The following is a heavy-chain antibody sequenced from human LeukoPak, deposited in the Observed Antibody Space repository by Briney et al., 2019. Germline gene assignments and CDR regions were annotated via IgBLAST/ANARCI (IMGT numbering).Heavy chain of an antibody. CDR2: VYYSGTA. J-gene: IGHJ4*02. V-gene: IGHV4-59*08. CDR3: ARTKSGWYYSDY. Sequence: SETLSLTCTVSGGSMRSYYWSWIRQPPGKGLELIGYVYYSGTANYNPSLESRVTILVDTSKNQFSLNLSSVTAADTAVYYCARTKSGWYYSDYWGQGTLVSVSS. CDR1: GGSMRSYY. D-gene: IGHD6-19*01.